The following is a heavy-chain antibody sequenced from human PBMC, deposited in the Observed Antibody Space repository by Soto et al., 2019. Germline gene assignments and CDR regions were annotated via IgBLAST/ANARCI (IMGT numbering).Heavy chain of an antibody. CDR2: ISHDGSTK. D-gene: IGHD2-15*01. CDR1: GFTFSLYG. CDR3: GNNFPSGSGRDDQFDP. Sequence: QVQLVESGGGVVQPGRSLRLSCAASGFTFSLYGIHWVRQAPGKGLEWLAVISHDGSTKYYADSVKGRFTVSRDNSKNSAVLQMHHLRGEDTDFYYCGNNFPSGSGRDDQFDPWGRGT. V-gene: IGHV3-30*03. J-gene: IGHJ5*02.